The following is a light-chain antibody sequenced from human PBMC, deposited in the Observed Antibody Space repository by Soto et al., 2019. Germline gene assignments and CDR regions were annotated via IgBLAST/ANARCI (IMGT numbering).Light chain of an antibody. CDR3: AAWDDSLNGPV. CDR2: NNY. Sequence: QSVLTQPPSASGTPGQRVTISCSGSSSNIGANTVIWYQHLPGTAPKLIIYNNYKRPSGVPDRFSGSRSGTSASLAVSGLQSEDEADYYCAAWDDSLNGPVFGGGIKVTVL. J-gene: IGLJ2*01. CDR1: SSNIGANT. V-gene: IGLV1-44*01.